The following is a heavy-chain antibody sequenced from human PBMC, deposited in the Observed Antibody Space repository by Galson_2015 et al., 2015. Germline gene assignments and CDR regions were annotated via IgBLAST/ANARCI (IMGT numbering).Heavy chain of an antibody. CDR1: GGTFSSYA. V-gene: IGHV1-69*13. CDR3: ARQTLGYCSSTSCSQGGAFDI. D-gene: IGHD2-2*01. Sequence: SVKVSCKASGGTFSSYAISWVRQAPGQGLEWMGGIIPIFGTANYAQKFQGRVTITADESTSTAYMELSSLRSEDTAVYYCARQTLGYCSSTSCSQGGAFDIWGQGTMVTVSS. CDR2: IIPIFGTA. J-gene: IGHJ3*02.